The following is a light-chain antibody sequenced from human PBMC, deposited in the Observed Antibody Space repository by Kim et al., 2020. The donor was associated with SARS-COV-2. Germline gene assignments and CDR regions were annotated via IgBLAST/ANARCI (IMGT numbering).Light chain of an antibody. CDR3: QEYYSAPYT. CDR2: AAS. CDR1: QCISNY. J-gene: IGKJ2*01. V-gene: IGKV1-27*01. Sequence: DIQMTQSPSSLSASVGDRVTITCRASQCISNYLAWYQLKPGKVPKLLIYAASTLQSGVPSRFSGGGSGTDFTLTISSLQPEDVATYYCQEYYSAPYTFGQGTKLEI.